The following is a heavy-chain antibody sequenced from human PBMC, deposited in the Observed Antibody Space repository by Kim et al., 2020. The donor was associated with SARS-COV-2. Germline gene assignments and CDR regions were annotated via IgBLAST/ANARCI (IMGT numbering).Heavy chain of an antibody. V-gene: IGHV3-48*03. CDR2: ISSSGSTI. CDR1: GFTFSSYE. D-gene: IGHD1-20*01. J-gene: IGHJ2*01. Sequence: GGSLRLSCAASGFTFSSYEMNWVRQAPGKGLEWVSYISSSGSTIYYADSVKGRFTISRDNAKNSLYLQMNSLRAEDTAVYYCARDHLVTRITGSGWHFDLWGRGTLVTVSS. CDR3: ARDHLVTRITGSGWHFDL.